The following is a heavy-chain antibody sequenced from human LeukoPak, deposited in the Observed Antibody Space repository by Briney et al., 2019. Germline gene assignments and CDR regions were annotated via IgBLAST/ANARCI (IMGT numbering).Heavy chain of an antibody. CDR2: IIPILGIA. CDR3: ARGYYYDRILDY. V-gene: IGHV1-69*02. Sequence: GASVKVSCKASGYTFTGYYMHWVRQAPGQGLEWMGRIIPILGIANYAQKFQGRVTITADKSTSTAYMELSSLRSEDTAVYYCARGYYYDRILDYWGQGTLVTVSS. J-gene: IGHJ4*02. D-gene: IGHD3-22*01. CDR1: GYTFTGYY.